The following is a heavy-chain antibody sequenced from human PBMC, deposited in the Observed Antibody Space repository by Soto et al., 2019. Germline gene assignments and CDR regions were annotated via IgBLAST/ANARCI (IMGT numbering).Heavy chain of an antibody. CDR3: ARGHSTDCSNGVCSFFYNHEMDA. CDR2: INPKSGGT. D-gene: IGHD2-8*01. V-gene: IGHV1-2*04. Sequence: ASVKVSCKASGYSFTDYHIHWVRQAPGQGLEWLGRINPKSGGTSTAQKFQGWVTMTRDRSISTVYMELTRLRSDDTAAYFCARGHSTDCSNGVCSFFYNHEMDAWGQGTTVTVSS. CDR1: GYSFTDYH. J-gene: IGHJ6*02.